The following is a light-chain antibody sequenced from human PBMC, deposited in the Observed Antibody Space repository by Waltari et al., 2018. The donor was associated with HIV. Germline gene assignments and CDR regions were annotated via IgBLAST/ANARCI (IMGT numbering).Light chain of an antibody. CDR3: AAWDDSLDAWV. V-gene: IGLV1-44*01. CDR2: SDN. J-gene: IGLJ3*02. Sequence: QSVLTQPPSASGTPGKRVTLSCSGSSPNIGSKIVNWFQQVPGTAPKLLMYSDNRRPSGVPDRFSGSKSGTSASLAISGLQSEDEADYYCAAWDDSLDAWVFGGGTRLTVL. CDR1: SPNIGSKI.